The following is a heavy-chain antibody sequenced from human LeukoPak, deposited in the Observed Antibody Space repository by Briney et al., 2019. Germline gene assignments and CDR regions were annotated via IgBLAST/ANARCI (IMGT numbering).Heavy chain of an antibody. D-gene: IGHD4-17*01. Sequence: PGGSLRLSCAASGFTFSSYAMSWVRQAPGKGLEWVSAISGSGGSTYYADSVKGRFTISRDNSKNTLYLQMNSLRAEDTAVYYCAKGTYGPRAYNWFDPWGQGTLVTVSS. CDR3: AKGTYGPRAYNWFDP. V-gene: IGHV3-23*01. J-gene: IGHJ5*02. CDR1: GFTFSSYA. CDR2: ISGSGGST.